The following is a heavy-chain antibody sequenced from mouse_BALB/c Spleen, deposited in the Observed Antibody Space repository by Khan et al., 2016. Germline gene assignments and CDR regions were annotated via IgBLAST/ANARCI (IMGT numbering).Heavy chain of an antibody. CDR1: GFNIKDTF. CDR3: AESLNAMDY. V-gene: IGHV14-3*02. Sequence: VQLKESGAELVRPGASVKLSCTASGFNIKDTFIHWVKQRPEQGLEWIGRIDPANDNTQYDPKFQGMATITADTFSNTAYLQFSSLTSEDTAVYYCAESLNAMDYWGQGASVTVSS. CDR2: IDPANDNT. J-gene: IGHJ4*01.